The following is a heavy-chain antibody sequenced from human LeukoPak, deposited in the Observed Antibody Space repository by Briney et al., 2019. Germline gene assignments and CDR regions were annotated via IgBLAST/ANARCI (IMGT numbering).Heavy chain of an antibody. J-gene: IGHJ3*02. D-gene: IGHD1-26*01. CDR2: INPNSGGT. CDR3: AIPLSGSYSDAFDI. Sequence: ASVKVSCKASGYTFTGYYMYWGRQAPGQGREWMGWINPNSGGTNYAQKFQGRVTMTRDTSISTAYMELSRLRSDDTAVYYCAIPLSGSYSDAFDIWGQGTMVTVSS. CDR1: GYTFTGYY. V-gene: IGHV1-2*02.